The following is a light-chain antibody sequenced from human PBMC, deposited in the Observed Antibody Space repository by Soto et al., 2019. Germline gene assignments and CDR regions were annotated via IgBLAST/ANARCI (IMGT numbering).Light chain of an antibody. CDR2: EVN. CDR1: SSDVGGYNY. Sequence: QSALTQPPSASGSPGQSVAIYCTGTSSDVGGYNYVSWYQHHPGKAPKLMIYEVNKRPSGVPDRFSGSKSGNTASLTVSGLQAEDEADYFCSSHAGSSHVFGTGTKLTVL. V-gene: IGLV2-8*01. J-gene: IGLJ1*01. CDR3: SSHAGSSHV.